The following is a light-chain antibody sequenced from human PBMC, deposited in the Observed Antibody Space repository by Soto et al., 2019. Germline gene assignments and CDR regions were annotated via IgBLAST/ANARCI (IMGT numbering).Light chain of an antibody. CDR2: EVS. V-gene: IGLV2-23*02. Sequence: QSALTQPASVSGSPGQSITISCSGTSSDVGSYNLVSWYQQHPGKAPKLMIYEVSKRPSGVSNRFSGSKSGNTASLTISGRQAEDEADYYCCSYVGSSTPWVFGGGTQLTFL. CDR1: SSDVGSYNL. CDR3: CSYVGSSTPWV. J-gene: IGLJ3*02.